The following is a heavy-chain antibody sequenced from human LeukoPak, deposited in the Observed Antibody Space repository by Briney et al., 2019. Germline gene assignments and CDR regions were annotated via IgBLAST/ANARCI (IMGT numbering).Heavy chain of an antibody. Sequence: GRSLRLSCTASGFTFGDYGMSWVRQAPGKGLEWVAVISHDGSNKYYTESVKGRFTISRDSSKNTLDLQMNSLRAEDTAVYYCARNRPAYYFDYWGQGTLVTVSS. CDR3: ARNRPAYYFDY. V-gene: IGHV3-30*03. CDR1: GFTFGDYG. J-gene: IGHJ4*02. CDR2: ISHDGSNK.